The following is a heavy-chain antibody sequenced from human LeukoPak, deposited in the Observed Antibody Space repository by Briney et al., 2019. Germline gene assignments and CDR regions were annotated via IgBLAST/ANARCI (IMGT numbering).Heavy chain of an antibody. J-gene: IGHJ4*02. CDR2: ITSTGYM. Sequence: GGSLRLSYAASGFTFSSFSMTWVRQAPGKGLEWVSSITSTGYMYYADSVKGRFTISRDNAKNSLYLQMSSLRAEDTAVYYCARPRGTWYSDYWRQGTLVTVSS. CDR1: GFTFSSFS. CDR3: ARPRGTWYSDY. V-gene: IGHV3-21*01. D-gene: IGHD4/OR15-4a*01.